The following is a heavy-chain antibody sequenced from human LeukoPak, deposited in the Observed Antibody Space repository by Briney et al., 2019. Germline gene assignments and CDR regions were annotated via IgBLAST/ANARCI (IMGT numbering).Heavy chain of an antibody. Sequence: GGSLRLSCAASGFTFSSYAMNWVRQAPGKGLEWVSSISSSSSYIYYADSVKGRFTISRDNAKNSLYLQMNSLRAEDTAVYYCARVSGLRLGELSRDFDYWGQGTLVTVSS. CDR2: ISSSSSYI. CDR3: ARVSGLRLGELSRDFDY. CDR1: GFTFSSYA. J-gene: IGHJ4*02. D-gene: IGHD3-16*02. V-gene: IGHV3-21*01.